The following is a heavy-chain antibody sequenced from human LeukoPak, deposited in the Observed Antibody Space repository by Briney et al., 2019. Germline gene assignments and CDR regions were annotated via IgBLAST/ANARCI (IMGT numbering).Heavy chain of an antibody. Sequence: GGSLRLSCAASGFTFSSYSMNWVRQAPGKGLEWVSAISGSGGSTYYADSVKGRFTISRDNSKNTLYLQMNSLRAEDTAVYYCAKVRRYDFWSGYSHFDYWGQGTLVTVSS. CDR2: ISGSGGST. CDR1: GFTFSSYS. D-gene: IGHD3-3*01. V-gene: IGHV3-23*01. J-gene: IGHJ4*02. CDR3: AKVRRYDFWSGYSHFDY.